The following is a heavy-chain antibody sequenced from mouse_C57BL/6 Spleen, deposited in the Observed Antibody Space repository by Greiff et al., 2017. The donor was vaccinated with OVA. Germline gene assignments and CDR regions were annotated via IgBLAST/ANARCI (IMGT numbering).Heavy chain of an antibody. CDR3: ARGAYYSNSWFAY. D-gene: IGHD2-5*01. Sequence: ESGPELVKPGASVKISCKASGYSFTSYYIHWVKQRPGQGLEWIGWIYPGSGNTKYNEKFKGKATLTADTSSSTAYMQLSSLTSEDSAVYYCARGAYYSNSWFAYWGQGTLVTVSA. CDR2: IYPGSGNT. V-gene: IGHV1-66*01. J-gene: IGHJ3*01. CDR1: GYSFTSYY.